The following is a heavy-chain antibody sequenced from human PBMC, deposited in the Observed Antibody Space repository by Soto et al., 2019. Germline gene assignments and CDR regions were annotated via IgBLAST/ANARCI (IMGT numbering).Heavy chain of an antibody. J-gene: IGHJ6*02. D-gene: IGHD2-2*01. V-gene: IGHV4-39*01. Sequence: SDALSRTYTCSGSPNSISSYIWRWTPHPPAQGQEWIETFSYSGITYYNPSLTSRVTISVDTYQNKFYLKQNSVTASDTSLYYCARLHGYCINTSCSGHYALDVWGQGTTVS. CDR3: ARLHGYCINTSCSGHYALDV. CDR1: GSPNSISSYI. CDR2: FSYSGIT.